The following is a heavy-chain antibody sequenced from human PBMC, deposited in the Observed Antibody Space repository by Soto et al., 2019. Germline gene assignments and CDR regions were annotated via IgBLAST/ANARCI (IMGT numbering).Heavy chain of an antibody. CDR3: ATYYYDSSGFDY. CDR1: GYTFTSYG. CDR2: ISAYNGNT. D-gene: IGHD3-22*01. V-gene: IGHV1-18*01. J-gene: IGHJ4*02. Sequence: ASVKVSCKASGYTFTSYGISWVRQAPGQGLEWMGWISAYNGNTNYAQKLQGRVTMTTDTSTSTVYMELSSLRSEDTAVYYCATYYYDSSGFDYWGQGTLVTVSS.